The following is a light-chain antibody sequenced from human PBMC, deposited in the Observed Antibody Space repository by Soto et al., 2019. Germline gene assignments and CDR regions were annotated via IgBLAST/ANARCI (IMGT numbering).Light chain of an antibody. Sequence: QSVLTQPPSVSGAPGQRVTISCTGSSSNIGAGYDVHWYQQLPGTAPKLLIYVNTNRPSGVPDRFSGSKSGTSASLAITGLRAGDEAVYYCQPHDNSRGVSEVLGGGTKLT. J-gene: IGLJ2*01. CDR2: VNT. CDR1: SSNIGAGYD. CDR3: QPHDNSRGVSEV. V-gene: IGLV1-40*01.